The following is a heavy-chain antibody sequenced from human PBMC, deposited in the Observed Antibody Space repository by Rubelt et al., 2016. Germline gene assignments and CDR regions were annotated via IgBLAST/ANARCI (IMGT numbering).Heavy chain of an antibody. Sequence: QLQLQESGPGLVKPSETLSLTCTVSGGSISSSSYYWGWIRQPPGKGLEWIGSIYYSGSTYYNPSLTSRGTMSVDTSKNQFSLKLSSVTAADTAVYYCARHGRYYDSSGYYDYWGQGTLVTVSS. J-gene: IGHJ4*02. CDR3: ARHGRYYDSSGYYDY. D-gene: IGHD3-22*01. CDR2: IYYSGST. V-gene: IGHV4-39*01. CDR1: GGSISSSSYY.